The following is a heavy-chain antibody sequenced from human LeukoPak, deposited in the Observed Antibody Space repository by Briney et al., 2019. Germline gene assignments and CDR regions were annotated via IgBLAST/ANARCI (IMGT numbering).Heavy chain of an antibody. V-gene: IGHV3-21*01. Sequence: KTGGSLRLSCAASGFTFNSFTMNWVRQAPGKGLEWLSSISGSGQYIYYADSLKGRLTISRDNAKDSPYLQLNSLRAEDTSVYYCARGGYNSAFLDSWGQGTLVSVS. J-gene: IGHJ4*02. CDR3: ARGGYNSAFLDS. CDR1: GFTFNSFT. D-gene: IGHD6-19*01. CDR2: ISGSGQYI.